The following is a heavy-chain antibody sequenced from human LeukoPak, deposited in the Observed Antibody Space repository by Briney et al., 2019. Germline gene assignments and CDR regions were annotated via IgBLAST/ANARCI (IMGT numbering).Heavy chain of an antibody. CDR1: GGSFSGYY. J-gene: IGHJ3*02. CDR2: INHSGST. D-gene: IGHD6-19*01. Sequence: SETLSLTCAVYGGSFSGYYWSWIRQPPGKGLEWIGEINHSGSTNYNPSLKSRVTISVDTSKNQCSLKLSSVTAADTAVYYCARPNSSGWYGNAFDIWGQGTMVTVSS. V-gene: IGHV4-34*01. CDR3: ARPNSSGWYGNAFDI.